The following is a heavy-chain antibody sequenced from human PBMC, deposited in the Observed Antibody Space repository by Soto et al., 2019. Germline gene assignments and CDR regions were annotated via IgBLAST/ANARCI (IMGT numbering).Heavy chain of an antibody. D-gene: IGHD2-15*01. CDR1: GYSFTSYW. J-gene: IGHJ6*03. V-gene: IGHV5-51*01. CDR2: IYPGDSDT. CDR3: SRVGYCSGGSCYDYYYYYMDV. Sequence: GESLKISCKGSGYSFTSYWIGWVRQMPGKGLEWMGIIYPGDSDTRYSPSFQGQVTISADKSISTAYLQWSSLKASDTAMYYCSRVGYCSGGSCYDYYYYYMDVWGKGTTVTVS.